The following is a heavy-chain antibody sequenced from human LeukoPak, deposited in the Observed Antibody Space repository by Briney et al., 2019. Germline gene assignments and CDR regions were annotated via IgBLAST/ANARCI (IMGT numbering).Heavy chain of an antibody. Sequence: GGSLRLSCASCGFGFESPMNWVRQAPGKGLEWISHIRSEGEIIKYADSVKGRFTISRGNAKKSLYLQMNSLRAEDTAVYYCARDTDFAFDIWGQGTMVTVSS. J-gene: IGHJ3*02. CDR2: IRSEGEII. CDR3: ARDTDFAFDI. V-gene: IGHV3-48*01. CDR1: GFGFESP. D-gene: IGHD3/OR15-3a*01.